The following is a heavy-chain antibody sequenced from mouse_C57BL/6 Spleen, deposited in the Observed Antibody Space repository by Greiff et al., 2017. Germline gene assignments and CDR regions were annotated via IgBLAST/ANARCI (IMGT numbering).Heavy chain of an antibody. CDR2: IYPGDGDT. V-gene: IGHV1-80*01. CDR1: GYAFSSYW. Sequence: QVHVKQSGAELVKPGASVKISCKASGYAFSSYWMNWVKQRPGKGLEWIGQIYPGDGDTNYNGKFKGKATLTADKSSSTAYMQLSSLTSEDSAVYFCAREDYGSSPGFAYWGQGTLVTVSA. J-gene: IGHJ3*01. CDR3: AREDYGSSPGFAY. D-gene: IGHD1-1*01.